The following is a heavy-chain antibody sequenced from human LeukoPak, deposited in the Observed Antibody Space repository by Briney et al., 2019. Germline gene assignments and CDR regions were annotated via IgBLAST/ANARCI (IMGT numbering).Heavy chain of an antibody. D-gene: IGHD3-10*01. CDR3: ATTPLWFGELPDDY. CDR1: GFTFSSYA. Sequence: PGGSLRLSCAASGFTFSSYAMSWVRQAPGKGLEWVSAISGSGGSTYYADSVKGRFTISRDNSKNTLYLQMNSLRDEDTAVYYCATTPLWFGELPDDYWGQGTLVTVSS. V-gene: IGHV3-23*01. J-gene: IGHJ4*02. CDR2: ISGSGGST.